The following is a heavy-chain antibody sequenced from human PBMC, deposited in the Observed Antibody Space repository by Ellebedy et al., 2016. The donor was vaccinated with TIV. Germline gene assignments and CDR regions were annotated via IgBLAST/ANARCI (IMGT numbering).Heavy chain of an antibody. V-gene: IGHV3-30-3*01. CDR2: ISHDGSRK. D-gene: IGHD3-9*01. J-gene: IGHJ6*02. Sequence: GESLKISCAVSGLTFSGYAMQWVRQAPGKGLEWVAVISHDGSRKEYADSVKGRFTISRDNSKSTLYLQMDSLRAEDTAVYYCGRTREPGYFAYYYYGMDVWGQGTTVTVSS. CDR1: GLTFSGYA. CDR3: GRTREPGYFAYYYYGMDV.